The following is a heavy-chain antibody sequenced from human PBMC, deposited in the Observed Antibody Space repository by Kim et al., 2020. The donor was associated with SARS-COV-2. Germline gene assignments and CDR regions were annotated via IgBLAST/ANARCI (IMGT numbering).Heavy chain of an antibody. CDR2: IKQDGSEK. CDR1: GFTFSSYW. Sequence: GGSLRLSCAASGFTFSSYWMSWVRQAPGKGLEWVANIKQDGSEKYYVDSVKGRFTISRDNAKNSLYLQMNSLRAEDTAVYYCAREVCSGGSCYHCFDYWGQGTLVTVSS. J-gene: IGHJ4*02. CDR3: AREVCSGGSCYHCFDY. D-gene: IGHD2-15*01. V-gene: IGHV3-7*01.